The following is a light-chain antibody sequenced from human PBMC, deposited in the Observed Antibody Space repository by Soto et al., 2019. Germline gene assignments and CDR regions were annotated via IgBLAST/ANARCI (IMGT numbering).Light chain of an antibody. CDR1: QSVRSN. V-gene: IGKV3-15*01. Sequence: EIVMTQSPATLSVSPGQRATLSCRASQSVRSNLAWYQQKPGQAPRLLIYGASTRATGIPARFSGSGSGTEFTRTISSLQSEDLAIYYCQQHNNWPRTFGQGTKVEIK. CDR3: QQHNNWPRT. CDR2: GAS. J-gene: IGKJ1*01.